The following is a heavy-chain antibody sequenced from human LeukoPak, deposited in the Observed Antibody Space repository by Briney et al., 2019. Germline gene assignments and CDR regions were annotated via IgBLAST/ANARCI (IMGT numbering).Heavy chain of an antibody. Sequence: GGSLRLSCAVSGLTFRSYWMSWVRQAPGKGLEWVANINQDGSEKYFVDSVKGRFIISRDNAKNSLHLQMNTLRAEDTAVYYCARERDGRFFDYWGQGTLVTVSS. J-gene: IGHJ4*02. CDR3: ARERDGRFFDY. D-gene: IGHD5-24*01. CDR2: INQDGSEK. V-gene: IGHV3-7*01. CDR1: GLTFRSYW.